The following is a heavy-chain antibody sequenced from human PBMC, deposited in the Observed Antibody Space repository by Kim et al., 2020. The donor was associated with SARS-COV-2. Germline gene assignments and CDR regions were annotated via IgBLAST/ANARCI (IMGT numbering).Heavy chain of an antibody. CDR2: IYYSGST. CDR3: ARASLTMIVVVGAVDI. Sequence: SETLSLTCTVSGGSISSGGYYWSWIRQHPGKGLEWIGYIYYSGSTYYNPSLKSRVTISVDTSKNQFSLKLSSATAADTAVYYCARASLTMIVVVGAVDIWGQGTMVTVSS. J-gene: IGHJ3*02. D-gene: IGHD3-22*01. CDR1: GGSISSGGYY. V-gene: IGHV4-31*03.